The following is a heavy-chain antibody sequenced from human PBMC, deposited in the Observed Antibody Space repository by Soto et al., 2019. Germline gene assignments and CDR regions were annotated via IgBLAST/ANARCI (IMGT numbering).Heavy chain of an antibody. J-gene: IGHJ6*02. Sequence: GGSLRLSCAASGFTFSTYGMQWVRQAPGKGLEWVAVISYDGYLKYYVDAVKGRFTVARDNSKNTLFLEMNSLRVEDTAVYFCAKDFRVSGSHYGTLNYYYGMDVWGQGTTVTVSS. CDR1: GFTFSTYG. CDR2: ISYDGYLK. CDR3: AKDFRVSGSHYGTLNYYYGMDV. D-gene: IGHD3-10*01. V-gene: IGHV3-30*18.